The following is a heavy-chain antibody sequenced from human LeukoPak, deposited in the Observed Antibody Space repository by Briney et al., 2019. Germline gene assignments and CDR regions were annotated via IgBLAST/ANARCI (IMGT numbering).Heavy chain of an antibody. J-gene: IGHJ3*02. CDR1: GFTFTSYW. CDR2: IKQDGSEK. V-gene: IGHV3-7*01. D-gene: IGHD4-17*01. CDR3: ARASSTVTARDTFDT. Sequence: GGSLRLSCTASGFTFTSYWMSWARQGPGKGLEWVANIKQDGSEKNYVDSVKGRFTISRDNAENSLYLQMNSLRGEDTAVYYCARASSTVTARDTFDTWGQGTMVTVSS.